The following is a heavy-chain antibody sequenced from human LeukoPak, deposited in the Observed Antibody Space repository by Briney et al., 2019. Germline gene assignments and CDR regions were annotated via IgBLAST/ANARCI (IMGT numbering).Heavy chain of an antibody. CDR2: ISAYNGNT. D-gene: IGHD3-22*01. V-gene: IGHV1-18*01. Sequence: ASVKVSCKASGYTFTSYGISWVRQAPGQGLEWMGWISAYNGNTNYAQKLQGRVTMTRNTSISTAYMELSSLRSEDTAVYYCARDQFGDYYYDSSGYLDYWGQGTLVTVSS. CDR1: GYTFTSYG. CDR3: ARDQFGDYYYDSSGYLDY. J-gene: IGHJ4*02.